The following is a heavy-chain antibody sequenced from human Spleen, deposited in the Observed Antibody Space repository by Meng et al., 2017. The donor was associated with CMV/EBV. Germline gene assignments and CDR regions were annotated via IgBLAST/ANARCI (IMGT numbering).Heavy chain of an antibody. CDR1: GFTFSSYE. CDR2: ISYDGSNK. Sequence: GESLKISCAASGFTFSSYEMNWVRQAPGKGLEWVAVISYDGSNKYYADSVKGRLTISRDNTRDALYLQMNSLRPEDTAVYYCARNRQDWTTENYHYGMDVWGQGTTVTVSS. V-gene: IGHV3-30*04. CDR3: ARNRQDWTTENYHYGMDV. D-gene: IGHD3/OR15-3a*01. J-gene: IGHJ6*02.